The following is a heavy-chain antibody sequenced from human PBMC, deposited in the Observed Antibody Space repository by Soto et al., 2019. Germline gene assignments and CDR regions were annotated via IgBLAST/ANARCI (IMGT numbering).Heavy chain of an antibody. CDR1: GFSFDTYA. D-gene: IGHD5-12*01. CDR2: ISGSGGNT. J-gene: IGHJ4*02. Sequence: EAQLLESGGGLVQPGGTLRLSCAASGFSFDTYAMSWVRQAPGKGLEWVSSISGSGGNTYYADSVKGRFTISRDKSKNILYLQMTSLRAEDTALYYCAQLGMTKINRDYWGQGTQVTVSS. V-gene: IGHV3-23*01. CDR3: AQLGMTKINRDY.